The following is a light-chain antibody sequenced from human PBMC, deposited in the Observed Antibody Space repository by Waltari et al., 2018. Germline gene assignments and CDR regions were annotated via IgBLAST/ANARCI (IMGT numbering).Light chain of an antibody. CDR1: TSNLGAGHD. J-gene: IGLJ3*02. Sequence: QSILTQPTSVSGAPGQRVTIPCTGSTSNLGAGHDVHWYHAFPGTAPKLLLYGNTNRPSGVPDRFSGSKSGSSASLAINGLQAEDEADYYCQSFDSNVRGGVVFGGGTKVTVL. V-gene: IGLV1-40*01. CDR2: GNT. CDR3: QSFDSNVRGGVV.